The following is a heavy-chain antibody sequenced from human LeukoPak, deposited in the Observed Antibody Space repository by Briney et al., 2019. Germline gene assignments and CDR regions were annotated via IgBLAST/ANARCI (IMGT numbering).Heavy chain of an antibody. CDR3: ARYLYGSGTYHIDY. V-gene: IGHV3-30*02. Sequence: GGSLTLSCAASGFILSRNGMHWVRQAPGKGLEWVAFIRYDGTNKYYADSVKGRFTISRDNSKNTLCLQMNSLRGEDTAVYYCARYLYGSGTYHIDYWGQGPLVTVSS. D-gene: IGHD3-10*01. CDR2: IRYDGTNK. J-gene: IGHJ4*02. CDR1: GFILSRNG.